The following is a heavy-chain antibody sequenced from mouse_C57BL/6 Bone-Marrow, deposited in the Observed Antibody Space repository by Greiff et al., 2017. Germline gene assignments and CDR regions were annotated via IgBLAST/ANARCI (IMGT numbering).Heavy chain of an antibody. CDR2: MHPNGGSP. Sequence: QVQLQQPGAELVKPGASVKLSCKASGYTFTNYWMHWVKQRPGQGLEWIGMMHPNGGSPDYNEKFKSEATLSVDKSSRTAYMELSSLTSEDSAVYYCARSYDYDDDTIYYWGQGTSVTVSS. D-gene: IGHD2-4*01. CDR3: ARSYDYDDDTIYY. J-gene: IGHJ4*01. V-gene: IGHV1-64*01. CDR1: GYTFTNYW.